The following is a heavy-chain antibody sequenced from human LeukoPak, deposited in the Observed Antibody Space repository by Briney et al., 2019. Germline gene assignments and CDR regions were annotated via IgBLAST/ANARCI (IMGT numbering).Heavy chain of an antibody. J-gene: IGHJ5*02. Sequence: GGSLRLSCAASGFTFSSYAMSWVRQAPGKGLEWVSAISGSGGSTSHADSVKGRFTISRDNSKNTLYLQMNSLRAEDTAVYYCAKGRHYCSGGSCYSNWFDPWGQGTLVTVSS. V-gene: IGHV3-23*01. CDR1: GFTFSSYA. D-gene: IGHD2-15*01. CDR2: ISGSGGST. CDR3: AKGRHYCSGGSCYSNWFDP.